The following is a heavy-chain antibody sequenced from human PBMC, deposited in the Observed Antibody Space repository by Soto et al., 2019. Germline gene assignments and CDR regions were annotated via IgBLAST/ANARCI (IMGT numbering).Heavy chain of an antibody. D-gene: IGHD6-13*01. Sequence: SETPSLTCTFSGCSLSSSSYYWGRVRQPPGKGLEWIGYIYSSGSTNYNPSLKSRVTISLDTSKNQFSLKLSSVTAADTAVYYCARRGPGTYFDYWGQGTLVTVSS. CDR1: GCSLSSSSYY. CDR2: IYSSGST. CDR3: ARRGPGTYFDY. V-gene: IGHV4-61*01. J-gene: IGHJ4*02.